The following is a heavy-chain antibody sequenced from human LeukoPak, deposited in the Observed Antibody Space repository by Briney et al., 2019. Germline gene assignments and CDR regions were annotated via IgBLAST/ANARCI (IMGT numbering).Heavy chain of an antibody. CDR1: GFTVSSNY. CDR2: ISGSGGST. CDR3: AKWLGGWFLSSMYYFDY. J-gene: IGHJ4*02. D-gene: IGHD3-10*01. Sequence: GGSLRLSCAASGFTVSSNYMSWVRQAPGKGLEWVSAISGSGGSTYYADSVKGRFTISRDNSKNTLYLQMNSLRAEDTAVYYCAKWLGGWFLSSMYYFDYWGQGTLVTVSS. V-gene: IGHV3-23*01.